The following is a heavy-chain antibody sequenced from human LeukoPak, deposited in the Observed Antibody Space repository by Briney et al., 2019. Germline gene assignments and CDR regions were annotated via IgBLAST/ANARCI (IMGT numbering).Heavy chain of an antibody. Sequence: ASVKVSCKASGYTFTSYYIHWVRQAPGPGLEWMGLINPSGGTTSYAQKFQGRVTMTRDMSTSTVYMELSSLRSEDTAVYYCARSTGYYYDSSGNDYWGQGTLVTVSS. CDR3: ARSTGYYYDSSGNDY. J-gene: IGHJ4*02. D-gene: IGHD3-22*01. CDR1: GYTFTSYY. CDR2: INPSGGTT. V-gene: IGHV1-46*01.